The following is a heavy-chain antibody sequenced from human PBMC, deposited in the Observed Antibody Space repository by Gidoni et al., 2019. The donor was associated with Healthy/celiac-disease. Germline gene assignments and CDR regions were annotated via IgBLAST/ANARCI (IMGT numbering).Heavy chain of an antibody. V-gene: IGHV1-69*01. Sequence: KASGGTFSSYAISWVRQAPGQGLEWMGGIIPIFGTANYAQKFQGRVTITADESTSTAYMELSSLRSEDTAVYYCARSDHSGYDIPPGAYYYYYMDVWGKGTTVTVSS. D-gene: IGHD5-12*01. CDR1: GGTFSSYA. CDR2: IIPIFGTA. CDR3: ARSDHSGYDIPPGAYYYYYMDV. J-gene: IGHJ6*03.